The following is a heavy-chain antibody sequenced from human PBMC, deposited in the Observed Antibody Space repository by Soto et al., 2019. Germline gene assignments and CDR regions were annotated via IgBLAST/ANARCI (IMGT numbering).Heavy chain of an antibody. CDR2: IYHTGAT. CDR1: DDSISAYY. D-gene: IGHD3-3*01. V-gene: IGHV4-59*01. Sequence: PSETMSLTCSVSDDSISAYYWSWIRQPPGKGLEWIGFIYHTGATDYNPSLKSRVTISIDTSQSQLSLRVSSVTPADTAVYYCAREWSAYDFWGQGILVTVSS. CDR3: AREWSAYDF. J-gene: IGHJ4*02.